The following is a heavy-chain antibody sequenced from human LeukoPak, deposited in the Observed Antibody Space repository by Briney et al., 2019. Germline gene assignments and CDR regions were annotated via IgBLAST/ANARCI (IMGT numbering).Heavy chain of an antibody. V-gene: IGHV1-18*01. CDR1: GYTFTSYG. Sequence: EASVKVSCKASGYTFTSYGISWVRHAPGQGLEWMVWISAYNGNTNYAQKLQGRVTMTTDTSTSTAYMELRSLRSDDTAVYYCARDSMVAATPEYDYWGQGTLVTVSS. CDR2: ISAYNGNT. J-gene: IGHJ4*02. D-gene: IGHD2-15*01. CDR3: ARDSMVAATPEYDY.